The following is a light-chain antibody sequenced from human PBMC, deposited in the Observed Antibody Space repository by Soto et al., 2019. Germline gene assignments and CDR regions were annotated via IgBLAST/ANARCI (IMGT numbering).Light chain of an antibody. V-gene: IGKV1-39*01. Sequence: DVQMTQSPSSLSASAGDRVTITCRASQRIRTSLNWYQQKPGKAPKFLIYDASSLQSEVPSRFSGSGSGTDFTLTISNLQPEDFATYYCQQSYSVPPTFGQGTKLEI. CDR1: QRIRTS. CDR3: QQSYSVPPT. CDR2: DAS. J-gene: IGKJ2*01.